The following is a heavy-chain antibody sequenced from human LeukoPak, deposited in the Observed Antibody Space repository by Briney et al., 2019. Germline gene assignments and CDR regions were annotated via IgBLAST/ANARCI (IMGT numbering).Heavy chain of an antibody. V-gene: IGHV6-1*01. CDR2: TSYRSRWYN. Sequence: SQTLSLTCAISGDSVSSNSAAWNWIRQSPSGGLEWLGRTSYRSRWYNDFALSVKGRITINPDTTKNQFSLRLNSVTPEDTAVYYCARDPAGDLAFDIWGQGTMVTVSS. CDR3: ARDPAGDLAFDI. J-gene: IGHJ3*02. CDR1: GDSVSSNSAA. D-gene: IGHD7-27*01.